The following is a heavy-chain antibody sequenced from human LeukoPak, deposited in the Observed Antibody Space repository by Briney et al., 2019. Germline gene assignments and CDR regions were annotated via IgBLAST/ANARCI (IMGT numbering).Heavy chain of an antibody. V-gene: IGHV3-48*03. J-gene: IGHJ4*02. CDR1: GFTFSSYE. CDR2: ISSSGSTI. CDR3: AKIGPGVLSYYFDY. Sequence: GGSLRLSCAASGFTFSSYEMNWVRQAPGKGLEGVSYISSSGSTIYYADSVKGRFTISRDNAKNSLYLQMNSLRAEDTAVYYCAKIGPGVLSYYFDYWGQGTLVTVSS. D-gene: IGHD3-16*02.